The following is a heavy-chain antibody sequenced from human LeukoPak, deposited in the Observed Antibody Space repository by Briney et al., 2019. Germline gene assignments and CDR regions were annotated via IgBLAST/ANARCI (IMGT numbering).Heavy chain of an antibody. CDR1: GGSISSYY. V-gene: IGHV4-59*01. Sequence: PSETLPLTCTVSGGSISSYYWSWIRQPPGKGLEWIGYIYYSGSTNYNPSLKSRVTISVDTSKNQFSLKLSSVTAADTAVYYCARGGGYNPFDYWGQGTLVTVSS. J-gene: IGHJ4*02. CDR3: ARGGGYNPFDY. CDR2: IYYSGST. D-gene: IGHD5-24*01.